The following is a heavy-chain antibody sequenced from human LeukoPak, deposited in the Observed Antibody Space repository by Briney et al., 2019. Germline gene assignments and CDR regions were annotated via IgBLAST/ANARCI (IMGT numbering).Heavy chain of an antibody. Sequence: GGSLRLSCAASGFTFSSYGMHWVRQAPGKGLEWVAVIWYDGSNKCYADSVKGRFTISRDNSKNTLYLQMGSLRAEDLAVYYCAREIYGDSDTYYFDYWGQGTLVTVSS. D-gene: IGHD4-17*01. CDR1: GFTFSSYG. CDR3: AREIYGDSDTYYFDY. V-gene: IGHV3-33*01. J-gene: IGHJ4*02. CDR2: IWYDGSNK.